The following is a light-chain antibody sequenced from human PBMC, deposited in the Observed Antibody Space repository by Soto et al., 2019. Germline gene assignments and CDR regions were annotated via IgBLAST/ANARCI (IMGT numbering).Light chain of an antibody. CDR3: MQGTQFLIT. J-gene: IGKJ5*01. CDR1: QSFVHSDGNTY. CDR2: KIS. Sequence: DIVMTQTPLSSPVTLGQPASISCRSSQSFVHSDGNTYLSWLQQRPGQPPRLLVYKISKRLSGVPDRFSGSGAGTEFTLKISRVEVEDVGVYYCMQGTQFLITFGQGTRLEI. V-gene: IGKV2-24*01.